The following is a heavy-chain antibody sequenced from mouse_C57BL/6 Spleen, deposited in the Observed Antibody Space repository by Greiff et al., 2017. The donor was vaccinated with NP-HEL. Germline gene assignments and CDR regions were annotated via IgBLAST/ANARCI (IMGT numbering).Heavy chain of an antibody. Sequence: VQLQQSGAELARPGASVKLSCKASGYTFTSYGISWVKQRTGQGLEWIGEIYPRSGNTYYNEKFKGKATLTADNSSSTAYMELRSLTSEDSAVYFCAREGYDYDGYAMDYWGQGTSVTVSS. CDR1: GYTFTSYG. CDR2: IYPRSGNT. J-gene: IGHJ4*01. CDR3: AREGYDYDGYAMDY. D-gene: IGHD2-4*01. V-gene: IGHV1-81*01.